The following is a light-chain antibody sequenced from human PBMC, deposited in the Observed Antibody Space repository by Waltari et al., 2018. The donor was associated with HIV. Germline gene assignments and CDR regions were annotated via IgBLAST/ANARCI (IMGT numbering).Light chain of an antibody. CDR2: AGT. V-gene: IGLV3-25*03. CDR3: ESADSIVSYYL. J-gene: IGLJ1*01. CDR1: ALAKQH. Sequence: SYELTQPPSVSVPPDQTATITCSGDALAKQHSYWYLQKAGQAPGLVIFAGTERPSGIPERFSGTRSETTVTLTITGVQAEDEADYYCESADSIVSYYLFGRGTRLTVL.